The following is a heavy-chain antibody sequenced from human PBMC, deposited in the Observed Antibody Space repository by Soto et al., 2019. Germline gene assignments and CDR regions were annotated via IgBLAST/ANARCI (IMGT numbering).Heavy chain of an antibody. CDR3: ASDLVGASDSYGLDV. CDR1: GFTFSNYG. V-gene: IGHV3-33*01. Sequence: GGSLRLSCAASGFTFSNYGMHWVRQAPGKGLEWVAIIWHDGNNKYYADSVRGRFIISGDNSKNRLYLQMNSLRAEDTAVYYCASDLVGASDSYGLDVWGQVTPVTVSS. J-gene: IGHJ6*02. CDR2: IWHDGNNK. D-gene: IGHD1-26*01.